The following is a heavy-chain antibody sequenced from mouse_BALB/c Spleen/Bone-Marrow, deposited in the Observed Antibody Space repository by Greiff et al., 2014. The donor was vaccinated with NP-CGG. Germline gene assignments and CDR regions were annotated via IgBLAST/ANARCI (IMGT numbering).Heavy chain of an antibody. CDR3: ARGGAYWYFDV. Sequence: EESGPVLVKPGASVKISCKASGYTFTDYNMHWVKQSHGKSLEWIGYIYPYNGGTGYNQKFKNRATLTVDNSSSPAYMEFRSLTSEDSAVYYCARGGAYWYFDVWGAGTTVTVSS. J-gene: IGHJ1*01. CDR2: IYPYNGGT. V-gene: IGHV1S29*02. CDR1: GYTFTDYN.